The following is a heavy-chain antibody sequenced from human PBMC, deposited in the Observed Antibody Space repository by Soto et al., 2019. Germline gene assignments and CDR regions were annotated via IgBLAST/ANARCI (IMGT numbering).Heavy chain of an antibody. CDR2: FDPEDGET. Sequence: ASVKVSCKVSGYTLTELSMHWVRQAPGKGLEWMGGFDPEDGETIYAQKFQGRVTMTEDTSTDTAYVELSSLRSEDTAVYYCATLMYRSGPRWFDPWGQGTLVTVSS. CDR3: ATLMYRSGPRWFDP. J-gene: IGHJ5*02. CDR1: GYTLTELS. V-gene: IGHV1-24*01. D-gene: IGHD6-19*01.